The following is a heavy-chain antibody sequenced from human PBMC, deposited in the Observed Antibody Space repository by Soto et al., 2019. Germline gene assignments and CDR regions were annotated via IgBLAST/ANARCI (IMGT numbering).Heavy chain of an antibody. Sequence: QVQLVQSGAEVKKPGASMKVSCKASGYTFTSYGISWVRQAPGQGLEWMGWISAYNGNTNYAQKLQGRVTMTTDTSTSTAYMELRSLRSDDTAVYYCASPGKTGTFGSYYYGMDVWGQGTTVTVSS. D-gene: IGHD1-1*01. V-gene: IGHV1-18*01. J-gene: IGHJ6*02. CDR1: GYTFTSYG. CDR2: ISAYNGNT. CDR3: ASPGKTGTFGSYYYGMDV.